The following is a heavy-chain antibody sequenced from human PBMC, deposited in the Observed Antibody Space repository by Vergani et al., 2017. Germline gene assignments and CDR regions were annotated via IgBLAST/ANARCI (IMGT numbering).Heavy chain of an antibody. Sequence: EVQLVESGGGLVQPGGSLRLSCAASGFTVSSNYMSWVRRAPGKGLEWVSVIYSGGSTYYADSVKGRFTISRDNSKNTLYLQMNSLRAEDTAVYYCARGVGYDSSGYYGYYFDYWGQGTLVTVSS. D-gene: IGHD3-22*01. V-gene: IGHV3-66*02. CDR3: ARGVGYDSSGYYGYYFDY. CDR2: IYSGGST. J-gene: IGHJ4*02. CDR1: GFTVSSNY.